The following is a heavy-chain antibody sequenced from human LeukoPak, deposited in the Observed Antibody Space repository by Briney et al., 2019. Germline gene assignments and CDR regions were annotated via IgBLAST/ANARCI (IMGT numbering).Heavy chain of an antibody. CDR1: GGTFSSYA. CDR3: ARTVIPEYYFDY. D-gene: IGHD4-11*01. CDR2: IIPIFGTA. J-gene: IGHJ4*02. V-gene: IGHV1-69*13. Sequence: EASVTVSCTASGGTFSSYAISWVRQAPGQGLEWMGGIIPIFGTANYAQKFQGRVTITADESTSTAYMELSSLRSEDTAVYYCARTVIPEYYFDYWGQGTLVTVSS.